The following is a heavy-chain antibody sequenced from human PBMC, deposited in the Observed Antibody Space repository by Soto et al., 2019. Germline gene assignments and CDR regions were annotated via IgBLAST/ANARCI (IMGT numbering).Heavy chain of an antibody. D-gene: IGHD6-25*01. J-gene: IGHJ6*02. Sequence: GASVKVSCKASGGTFSSYAISWVRQAPGQGLEWMGGIIPIFGTANYAQKFQGRVTITADESTSTAYMELSSLRSEDTAVCYCARDPPPSADYYYYYAMDVWGQGTTVTVSS. CDR2: IIPIFGTA. V-gene: IGHV1-69*13. CDR1: GGTFSSYA. CDR3: ARDPPPSADYYYYYAMDV.